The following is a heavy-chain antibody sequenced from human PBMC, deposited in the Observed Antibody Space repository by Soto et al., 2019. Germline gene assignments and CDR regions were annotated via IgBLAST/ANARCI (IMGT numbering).Heavy chain of an antibody. V-gene: IGHV3-15*01. D-gene: IGHD6-13*01. J-gene: IGHJ4*02. CDR3: TTDTAAIQQLVFY. Sequence: PGGSLRLSCAASGFTFSNAWMSWVRQAPGKGLEWVGRIKSKTDGGTTDYAAPVKGRFTISRDDSKNTLYLQMNSLKTEDTAVYYCTTDTAAIQQLVFYWGQGTLVTVSS. CDR1: GFTFSNAW. CDR2: IKSKTDGGTT.